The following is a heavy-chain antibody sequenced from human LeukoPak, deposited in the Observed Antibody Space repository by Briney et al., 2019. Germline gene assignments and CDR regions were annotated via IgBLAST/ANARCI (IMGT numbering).Heavy chain of an antibody. V-gene: IGHV4-39*07. CDR3: ARDWYSSGRYRDFDY. CDR2: IYYSGST. D-gene: IGHD6-19*01. J-gene: IGHJ4*02. CDR1: GGSISSSSYY. Sequence: SSETLSLTCTVSGGSISSSSYYWGWIRQPPGKGLEWIGSIYYSGSTYYNPSLKSRVTISVDTSKNQFSLKLSSVTAADTAVYYCARDWYSSGRYRDFDYWGQGTLVTVSS.